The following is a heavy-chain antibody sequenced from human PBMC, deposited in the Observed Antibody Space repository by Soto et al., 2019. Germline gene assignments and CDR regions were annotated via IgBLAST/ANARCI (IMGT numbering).Heavy chain of an antibody. Sequence: QVQLVESGGGVVQPGRSLRLSCAASGFTFSSYAMHWVRQAPGKGLAGVAVISYDGSNKYYADSVKGRFTISRDNSKNTLYLEMNSLRAEDTAVYYCARDKRDLRFLEWSYYFDFWGQGTLVTVSS. CDR1: GFTFSSYA. D-gene: IGHD3-3*01. CDR3: ARDKRDLRFLEWSYYFDF. J-gene: IGHJ4*02. V-gene: IGHV3-30-3*01. CDR2: ISYDGSNK.